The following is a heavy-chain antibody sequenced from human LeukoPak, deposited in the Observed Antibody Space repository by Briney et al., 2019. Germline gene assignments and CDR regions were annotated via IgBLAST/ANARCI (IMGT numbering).Heavy chain of an antibody. J-gene: IGHJ2*01. CDR3: AKDSDYGGPAAYFDL. D-gene: IGHD4-23*01. Sequence: GGSLRLSCAASGFTFSRYSMNWVRQAPGKGLEWVSAISGSGGSTYYADSVKGRFTISRDNSKNTLYLQMNSLRAEDTAVYYCAKDSDYGGPAAYFDLWGRGTLVTVSS. CDR2: ISGSGGST. CDR1: GFTFSRYS. V-gene: IGHV3-23*01.